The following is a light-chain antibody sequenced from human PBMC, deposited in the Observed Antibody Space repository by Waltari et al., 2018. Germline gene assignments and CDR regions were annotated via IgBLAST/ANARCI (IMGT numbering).Light chain of an antibody. Sequence: QSALTQPRSVSGSPGQSVTISCTGTSSDVVVYNYVSWYQQHPGKAPQLMISDVTKRPSGVPDRFSGSKSGNTASLTISGLQAEDEADYYCCSYAGSYTPLLFGTGTKVSVL. J-gene: IGLJ1*01. CDR1: SSDVVVYNY. CDR2: DVT. V-gene: IGLV2-11*01. CDR3: CSYAGSYTPLL.